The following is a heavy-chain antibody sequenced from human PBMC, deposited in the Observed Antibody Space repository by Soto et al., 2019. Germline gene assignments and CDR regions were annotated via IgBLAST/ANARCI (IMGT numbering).Heavy chain of an antibody. V-gene: IGHV1-3*01. CDR2: INAGNGNA. J-gene: IGHJ4*02. Sequence: QVQLVQSGAEVKKPGASVKVSCKASGYTFTNYAMHWVRQAPGQRLEWMGWINAGNGNAEYSQKFQGRATITRDTAASTADMELSSLRSEETAVYYCARKLIDSDILTGQYMAYYFDHWGQGTLVTVSS. CDR3: ARKLIDSDILTGQYMAYYFDH. D-gene: IGHD3-9*01. CDR1: GYTFTNYA.